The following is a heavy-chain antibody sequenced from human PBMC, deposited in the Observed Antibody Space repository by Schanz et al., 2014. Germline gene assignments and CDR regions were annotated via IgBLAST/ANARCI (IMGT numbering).Heavy chain of an antibody. D-gene: IGHD3-10*01. V-gene: IGHV3-7*01. CDR3: ARGHYGLDV. Sequence: VQLVESGGGVVQPGRSLRLSCAASGFTFSSYWMSWVRQAPGKGLEWVANIKHDGSEKYHVDSVKGRFTISRDNAKGSVYLQMNSLRAEDTAVYYCARGHYGLDVWGPGTSVTVSS. CDR1: GFTFSSYW. J-gene: IGHJ6*02. CDR2: IKHDGSEK.